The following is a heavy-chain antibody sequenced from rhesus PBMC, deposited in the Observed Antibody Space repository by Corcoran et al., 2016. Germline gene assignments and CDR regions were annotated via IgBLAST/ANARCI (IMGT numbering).Heavy chain of an antibody. J-gene: IGHJ4*01. CDR3: AREVTTDYFDY. CDR2: IDSKSGNT. CDR1: GGSISGGYD. D-gene: IGHD4-23*01. V-gene: IGHV4S7*01. Sequence: QVQLQESGPGLLKPSDTLSLTCAVSGGSISGGYDWGWIRQPPGKGLEWIGSIDSKSGNTFYNPSLKSRVTISTDTSKNQFSLKLSSVTAADTAVYYCAREVTTDYFDYWGQGVLVTVSS.